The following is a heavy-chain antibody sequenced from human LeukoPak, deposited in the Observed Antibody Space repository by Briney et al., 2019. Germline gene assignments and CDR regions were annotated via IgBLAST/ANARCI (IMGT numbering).Heavy chain of an antibody. Sequence: GASVKVSCKTSGYTFIGYYIHWLRQAPGQGLEWMGWINPKTGDTKYAQKFQGRVTMTRDTSITSAYMELSSLKSDDVAVYYCARGSGISDSEGYHYFDYWGQGTLVTVSS. V-gene: IGHV1-2*02. CDR1: GYTFIGYY. CDR2: INPKTGDT. D-gene: IGHD1-14*01. CDR3: ARGSGISDSEGYHYFDY. J-gene: IGHJ4*02.